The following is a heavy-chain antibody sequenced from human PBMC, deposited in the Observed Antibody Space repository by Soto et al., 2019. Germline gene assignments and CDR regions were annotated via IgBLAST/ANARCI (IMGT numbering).Heavy chain of an antibody. D-gene: IGHD1-1*01. Sequence: ASVKVSCKASGYTFTGYYMHWLRQAPGQGLEWMGWINPNSGGTNYAQKFQGRVTMTRDTSISTAYMELSRLRSDDTAVYYCARGVWNYYYYYGMDVWGQGTTVTVSS. CDR1: GYTFTGYY. V-gene: IGHV1-2*02. CDR2: INPNSGGT. CDR3: ARGVWNYYYYYGMDV. J-gene: IGHJ6*02.